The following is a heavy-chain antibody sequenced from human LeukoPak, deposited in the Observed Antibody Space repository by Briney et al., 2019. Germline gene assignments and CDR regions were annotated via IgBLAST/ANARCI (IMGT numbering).Heavy chain of an antibody. Sequence: ASVKVSCKASGYTFTSYAMNWVRQAPGQGLEWMGWINTNTGNPTYAQGFTGRFVFSLDTSVSTAYLQISSLKAEDTAVYYCARVPTTVTHPSAIAFDIWGQGTMVTVSS. D-gene: IGHD4-17*01. CDR2: INTNTGNP. V-gene: IGHV7-4-1*02. J-gene: IGHJ3*02. CDR3: ARVPTTVTHPSAIAFDI. CDR1: GYTFTSYA.